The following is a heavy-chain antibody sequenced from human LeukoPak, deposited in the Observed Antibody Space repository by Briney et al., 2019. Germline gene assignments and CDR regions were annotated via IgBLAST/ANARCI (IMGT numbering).Heavy chain of an antibody. CDR2: IDPSSGYI. J-gene: IGHJ6*02. V-gene: IGHV3-21*01. D-gene: IGHD3-10*01. CDR3: ARSVPWRDSGRSFYGMDV. Sequence: GGSLRLSCAVSGFTFSSYTMHWVCQAPGKGLEWVSSIDPSSGYIYYADSVKGRFTISRDNAKNSLFLQVNSLGVEDTAVYYCARSVPWRDSGRSFYGMDVWGQGTTVTVSS. CDR1: GFTFSSYT.